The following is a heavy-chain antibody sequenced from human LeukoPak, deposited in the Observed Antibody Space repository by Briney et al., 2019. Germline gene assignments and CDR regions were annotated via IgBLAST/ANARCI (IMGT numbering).Heavy chain of an antibody. J-gene: IGHJ4*02. D-gene: IGHD5-18*01. CDR3: AKDRPTGWVHTASRPVAPVLDY. Sequence: GGSLRLSCAASGFTFSSYSMNWVRQAPGKGLEWVSSISSSSSYIYYADSVKGRFTISRDNSKNTLYLQMNSLRAEDTAVYYCAKDRPTGWVHTASRPVAPVLDYWGQGTLVTVSS. CDR1: GFTFSSYS. CDR2: ISSSSSYI. V-gene: IGHV3-21*01.